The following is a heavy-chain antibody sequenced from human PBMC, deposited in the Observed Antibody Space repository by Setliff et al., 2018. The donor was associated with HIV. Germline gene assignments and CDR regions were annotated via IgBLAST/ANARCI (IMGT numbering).Heavy chain of an antibody. Sequence: SETLSLTCTVSGGSISSGSYYWSWIRQPAGKGLEWIGRIYTSGSTNYNPSLKSRVTISVDTSKNQFSLKLSSVTAADTAVYYCARGTMVRGVLDYWGQGTLVTAPQ. J-gene: IGHJ4*02. D-gene: IGHD3-10*01. CDR3: ARGTMVRGVLDY. V-gene: IGHV4-61*02. CDR2: IYTSGST. CDR1: GGSISSGSYY.